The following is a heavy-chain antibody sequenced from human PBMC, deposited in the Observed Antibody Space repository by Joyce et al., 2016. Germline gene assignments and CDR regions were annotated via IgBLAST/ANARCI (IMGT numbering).Heavy chain of an antibody. J-gene: IGHJ4*02. CDR2: TKYDGSEE. V-gene: IGHV3-7*01. Sequence: EVQLVESGGGLVQPGGSLRLSCVASGFSLSSYWMSWVRQAPGKGLDWVANTKYDGSEEYYVDSVKGRFTISRDNARNSLNLQMNSLRVEDTAVYYCVRDGRSRWVFDNWGQGTLVIVSS. CDR3: VRDGRSRWVFDN. CDR1: GFSLSSYW. D-gene: IGHD1-26*01.